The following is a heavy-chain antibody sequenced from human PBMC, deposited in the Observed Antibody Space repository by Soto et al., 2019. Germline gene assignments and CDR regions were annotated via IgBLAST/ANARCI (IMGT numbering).Heavy chain of an antibody. CDR1: GYTFTGYY. CDR2: INPNSGNT. V-gene: IGHV1-18*04. CDR3: ARRIAAAGITPGFYYYGMDV. D-gene: IGHD6-13*01. J-gene: IGHJ6*02. Sequence: ASVKVSCKASGYTFTGYYMHWVRQAPGQGLEWMGWINPNSGNTNYAQKLQGRVTMTTDTSTSTAYMELRSLRSDDTAVYYCARRIAAAGITPGFYYYGMDVWGQGTTVTVSS.